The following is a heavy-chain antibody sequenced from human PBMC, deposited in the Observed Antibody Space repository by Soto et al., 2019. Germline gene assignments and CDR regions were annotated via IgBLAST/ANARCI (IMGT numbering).Heavy chain of an antibody. CDR2: IKQDGSEK. V-gene: IGHV3-7*01. D-gene: IGHD2-2*01. J-gene: IGHJ6*02. Sequence: EVQLVESGGGLVQPGGSLRLSCAASGFTFSSYWMSWVRQAPGKGLEWVANIKQDGSEKYYVDSVKGRFTISRDNAKNSLYLQMNSLRVEDTAVYYCARDPSIVLVPAATYYYYYYGMDVWGQGTTVTVSS. CDR3: ARDPSIVLVPAATYYYYYYGMDV. CDR1: GFTFSSYW.